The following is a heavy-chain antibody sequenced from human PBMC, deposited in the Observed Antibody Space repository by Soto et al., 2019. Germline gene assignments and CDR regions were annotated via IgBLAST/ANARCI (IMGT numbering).Heavy chain of an antibody. J-gene: IGHJ6*02. Sequence: PSETLSLTCTVSGGSVSSGSYYWSWIRQPPGKGLEWIGYIYYSGSTNYNPSLKSRVTISVDTSKNQFSLKLSSVTAADTAVYYCARDSSGRGGYYYYGMDVWGQGTTVTVSS. V-gene: IGHV4-61*01. D-gene: IGHD6-19*01. CDR2: IYYSGST. CDR1: GGSVSSGSYY. CDR3: ARDSSGRGGYYYYGMDV.